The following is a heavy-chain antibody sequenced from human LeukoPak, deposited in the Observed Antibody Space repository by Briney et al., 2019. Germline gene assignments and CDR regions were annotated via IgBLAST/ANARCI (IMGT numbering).Heavy chain of an antibody. CDR1: GYTLTELS. J-gene: IGHJ4*02. Sequence: ASVKVSCKVSGYTLTELSMHWVRQAPGKGLEWMGGFDPEDGETIYAQKFQGRVTMTEDTSTDTAYMELSNLRSEDTAVYYCARDRDSSSGWYNPLDYWGQGTLVTVSS. V-gene: IGHV1-24*01. CDR2: FDPEDGET. D-gene: IGHD6-19*01. CDR3: ARDRDSSSGWYNPLDY.